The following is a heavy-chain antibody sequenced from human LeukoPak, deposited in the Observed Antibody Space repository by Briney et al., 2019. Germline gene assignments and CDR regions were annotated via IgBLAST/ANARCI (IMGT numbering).Heavy chain of an antibody. D-gene: IGHD3-3*01. J-gene: IGHJ4*02. V-gene: IGHV4-39*01. Sequence: SETLSLTCTVSGASLSVSGRNWGWVRQPPGKGLEWIASIYYSGSTYYNPSLKSRVTISVDTSKNQFSLRLSSVTAADTAVYYCARHALYDFWSGRTYYFDYWGQGTLVTVSS. CDR1: GASLSVSGRN. CDR2: IYYSGST. CDR3: ARHALYDFWSGRTYYFDY.